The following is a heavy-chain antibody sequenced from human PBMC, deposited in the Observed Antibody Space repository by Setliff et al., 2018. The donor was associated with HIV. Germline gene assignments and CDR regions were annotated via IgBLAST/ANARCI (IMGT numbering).Heavy chain of an antibody. CDR1: GYSFTNND. CDR3: ARGALLAVFDFDH. Sequence: ASVKVSCKASGYSFTNNDINWVRQAPGQSLEWMGWINVGKGDTKYSQELQGRITITRDTSANTAYMELSSLRSDDTAVYFCARGALLAVFDFDHWGHGTLVTVSS. CDR2: INVGKGDT. D-gene: IGHD3-10*01. J-gene: IGHJ4*01. V-gene: IGHV1-3*01.